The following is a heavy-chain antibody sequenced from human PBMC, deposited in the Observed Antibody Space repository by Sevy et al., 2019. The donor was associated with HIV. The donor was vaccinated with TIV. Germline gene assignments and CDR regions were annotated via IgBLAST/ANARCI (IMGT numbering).Heavy chain of an antibody. CDR2: LYNRGST. J-gene: IGHJ4*02. CDR3: ARQYSSSFGIDY. Sequence: SETLSLTCIVSGGSFTSDYWSWIRQPPGKGLEWIGYLYNRGSTTYNPSFKSRVTISVDTSKKQIYLKLNSVTAADTAVYYWARQYSSSFGIDYSGQGTRVTVSS. CDR1: GGSFTSDY. D-gene: IGHD6-6*01. V-gene: IGHV4-59*08.